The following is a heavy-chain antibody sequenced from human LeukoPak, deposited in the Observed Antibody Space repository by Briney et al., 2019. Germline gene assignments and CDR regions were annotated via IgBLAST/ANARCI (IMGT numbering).Heavy chain of an antibody. J-gene: IGHJ6*03. V-gene: IGHV4-59*01. CDR2: IYYSGST. Sequence: LETLSLTCTVSGASISSYYWSWIRQSPGKGLEWIGFIYYSGSTNYNPSLKSRVTISVDSSKSQFSLKLNSVTAADTAVYFCARDRREHYYYYMDVWGKGTTVTVSS. CDR3: ARDRREHYYYYMDV. CDR1: GASISSYY. D-gene: IGHD5-24*01.